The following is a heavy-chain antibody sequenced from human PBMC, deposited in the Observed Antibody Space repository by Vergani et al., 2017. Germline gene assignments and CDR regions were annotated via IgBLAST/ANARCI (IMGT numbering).Heavy chain of an antibody. CDR3: ARGSAMATINFDY. CDR1: GGSISSSNW. V-gene: IGHV4-4*02. Sequence: QVQLQESGPGLVKPSGTLSLTCAVSGGSISSSNWWSWVRQPPGKGLEWIGEINHSGSTNYNPSLKSRVTISVDTSKNQFSLKLSSVTAADTAVYYCARGSAMATINFDYWGQGTLVTVSS. D-gene: IGHD5-24*01. CDR2: INHSGST. J-gene: IGHJ4*02.